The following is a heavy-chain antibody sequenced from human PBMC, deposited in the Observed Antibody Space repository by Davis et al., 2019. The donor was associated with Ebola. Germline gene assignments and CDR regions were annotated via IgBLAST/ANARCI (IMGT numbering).Heavy chain of an antibody. Sequence: PGGSLTLSCAASGFIFADYAMHWVRHAPGKGLEWVSGISWNSGSIGYADSVKGRFTNSRDNAKNSLYLQMNSLRTEDTALYYCAKGGSVTTSGWFDPWGQGTLVTVSS. J-gene: IGHJ5*02. CDR3: AKGGSVTTSGWFDP. CDR2: ISWNSGSI. V-gene: IGHV3-9*01. CDR1: GFIFADYA. D-gene: IGHD4-17*01.